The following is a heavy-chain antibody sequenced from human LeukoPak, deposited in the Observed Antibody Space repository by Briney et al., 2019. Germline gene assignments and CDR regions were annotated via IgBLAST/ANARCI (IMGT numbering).Heavy chain of an antibody. J-gene: IGHJ4*02. Sequence: SETLSLTCAVYGGSFSGYYWSWIRQPPGKGLEWIGEINHSGSTNYNPSLKGRVTISVDTSKNQFSLKLSSVTAADTAVYYCARVPLGDYFDYWGQGTLVTVSS. CDR3: ARVPLGDYFDY. D-gene: IGHD7-27*01. V-gene: IGHV4-34*01. CDR2: INHSGST. CDR1: GGSFSGYY.